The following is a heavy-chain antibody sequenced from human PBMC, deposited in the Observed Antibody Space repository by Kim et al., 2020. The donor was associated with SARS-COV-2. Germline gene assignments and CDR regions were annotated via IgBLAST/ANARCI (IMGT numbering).Heavy chain of an antibody. V-gene: IGHV3-9*01. CDR1: GFTFDDYA. D-gene: IGHD6-13*01. CDR2: ISWNSGSI. J-gene: IGHJ6*02. Sequence: GGSLRLSCAASGFTFDDYAMHWVRQAPGKGLEWVSGISWNSGSIGYADSVKGRFTISRDNAKNSLYLQMNSLRAEDTALYYCAKALGIAAAGTVLSYYYGMDVWGQGTTVTVSS. CDR3: AKALGIAAAGTVLSYYYGMDV.